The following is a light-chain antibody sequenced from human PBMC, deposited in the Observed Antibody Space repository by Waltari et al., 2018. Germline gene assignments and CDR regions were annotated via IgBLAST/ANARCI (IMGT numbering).Light chain of an antibody. CDR1: RSNIGSET. J-gene: IGLJ3*02. V-gene: IGLV1-44*01. Sequence: QSVLTQPPSGSGTPGQRVTISCSGGRSNIGSETVNWYQQLPGTAPKVLIYNDKRRPSGVPDRFSGSKSGTSASLAISGLQSEDEADYYCAAWDDSLHAWVFGGGTKLTVL. CDR2: NDK. CDR3: AAWDDSLHAWV.